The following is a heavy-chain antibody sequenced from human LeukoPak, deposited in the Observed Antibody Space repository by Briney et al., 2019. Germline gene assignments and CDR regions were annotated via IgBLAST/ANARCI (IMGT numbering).Heavy chain of an antibody. CDR1: GASISSYY. V-gene: IGHV4-59*08. D-gene: IGHD6-6*01. CDR3: ARGLARGPYYYYYMDV. J-gene: IGHJ6*03. Sequence: PSETLSLTCTVSGASISSYYWSWIRQPPGKGLEWIGYIYYSGSTNYNPSLKSRVTISVDTSKNQFSLKLSSVTATDTAVYYCARGLARGPYYYYYMDVWGKGTTVTVSS. CDR2: IYYSGST.